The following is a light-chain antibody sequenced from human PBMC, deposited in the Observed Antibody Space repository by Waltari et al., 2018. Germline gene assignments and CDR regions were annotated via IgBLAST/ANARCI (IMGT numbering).Light chain of an antibody. V-gene: IGLV2-14*03. CDR3: SSYTSISACVL. CDR2: DDR. CDR1: SSDVGGYDY. J-gene: IGLJ3*02. Sequence: QSALTQPASVSGSPGQSITISCTGTSSDVGGYDYVSWYQQHPGKAPKLMIYDDRNRPSGFSERFSGSKSGNTASLTISGVQAEDEADYYCSSYTSISACVLFGGGTKLTVL.